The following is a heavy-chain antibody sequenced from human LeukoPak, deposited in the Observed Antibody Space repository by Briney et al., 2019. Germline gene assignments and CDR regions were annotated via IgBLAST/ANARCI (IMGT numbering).Heavy chain of an antibody. CDR1: GYTLTELS. CDR2: FDPEDGET. V-gene: IGHV1-24*01. CDR3: AVYPLRLGELSMSLSDAFDI. D-gene: IGHD3-16*02. J-gene: IGHJ3*02. Sequence: ASVKVSCKVSGYTLTELSMHWVRQAPGEGLEWMGGFDPEDGETIYAQKFQGRVTMTEDTSTDTAYMELSSLRSEDTAVYYCAVYPLRLGELSMSLSDAFDIWGQGTMVTVSS.